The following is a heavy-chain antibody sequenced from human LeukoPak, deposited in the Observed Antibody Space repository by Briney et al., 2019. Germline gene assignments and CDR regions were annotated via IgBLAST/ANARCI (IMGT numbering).Heavy chain of an antibody. D-gene: IGHD3-3*01. CDR3: ARVSYRFFDY. CDR2: IKQDGSEK. CDR1: GFTFNNYY. J-gene: IGHJ4*02. Sequence: GGSLRLSCAASGFTFNNYYMSWVRQAPGKGLEWVANIKQDGSEKYYVDSVKGRITISRDNAKNSLYLQMNSLRAEDTAVYYCARVSYRFFDYWGQGTLVTVSS. V-gene: IGHV3-7*01.